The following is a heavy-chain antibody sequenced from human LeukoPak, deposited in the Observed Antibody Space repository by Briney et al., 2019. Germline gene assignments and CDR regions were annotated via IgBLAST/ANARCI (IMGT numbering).Heavy chain of an antibody. CDR3: ARHVSRFGEKRGFDY. CDR1: GGSISSSSYY. D-gene: IGHD3-10*01. Sequence: SETLSLTCTVSGGSISSSSYYWGWIRQPPGKGLEWIGSIYYSGSTYYNPSLKSRVTISVDTSKNQFSLKLSSVTAADTAVYYCARHVSRFGEKRGFDYWGQETLVTVSS. V-gene: IGHV4-39*01. CDR2: IYYSGST. J-gene: IGHJ4*02.